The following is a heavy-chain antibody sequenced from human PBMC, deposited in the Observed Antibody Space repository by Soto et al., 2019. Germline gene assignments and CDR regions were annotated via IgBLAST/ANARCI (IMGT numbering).Heavy chain of an antibody. V-gene: IGHV3-21*01. CDR1: GFTFSSYS. CDR3: ARDLPGTTAQFDY. CDR2: ISSSSSYI. J-gene: IGHJ4*02. Sequence: PGGSLRLSCAASGFTFSSYSMNWVRQAPGKGLEWVSSISSSSSYIYYADSVKGRFTISRDNAKNSLYLQMNSLRAEDTAVYYCARDLPGTTAQFDYWGQGTLVTVSS. D-gene: IGHD1-7*01.